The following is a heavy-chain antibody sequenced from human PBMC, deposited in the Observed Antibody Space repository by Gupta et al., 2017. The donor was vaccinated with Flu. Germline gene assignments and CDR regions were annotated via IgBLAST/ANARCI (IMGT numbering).Heavy chain of an antibody. CDR3: NTDTRVVHDDEA. Sequence: VPLVEFWGGLVTPGGSPRTPCPVSGITFTRAWMTWVRQAPGRGLEWVGFIKSNHDGGKSEDSVTGKCRITISSDDSKNNLYLQMDSLSNGDTAVYYSNTDTRVVHDDEAWGRGTLVTVSS. D-gene: IGHD5/OR15-5a*01. J-gene: IGHJ5*01. CDR2: IKSNHDGGKS. V-gene: IGHV3-15*01. CDR1: GITFTRAW.